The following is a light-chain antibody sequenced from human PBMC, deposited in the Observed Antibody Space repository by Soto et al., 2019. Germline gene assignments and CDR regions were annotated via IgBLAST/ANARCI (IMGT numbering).Light chain of an antibody. CDR3: QSYDNSLSHVV. V-gene: IGLV1-40*01. CDR2: GDN. CDR1: SSNIGSFYD. J-gene: IGLJ2*01. Sequence: QPVLTQPPSVSGAPGQRVTIPCTGSSSNIGSFYDVHWYQQLPGTVPKLLIYGDNNRPSGVPDRFSGSKSGTSASLAITGRQPEDEADYYCQSYDNSLSHVVFGGGTKLTVL.